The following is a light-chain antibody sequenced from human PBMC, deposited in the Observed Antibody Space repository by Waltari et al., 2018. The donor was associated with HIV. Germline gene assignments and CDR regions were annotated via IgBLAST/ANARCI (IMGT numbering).Light chain of an antibody. CDR3: GTWDSSLSLYV. CDR1: NSNLGNNF. J-gene: IGLJ1*01. Sequence: QSILTQPPSVSAAPGQKVTISCSGDNSNLGNNFVSCYQQVPGRAPRLLIYDNEKRPSGIPDRFSASKAGVSATLGIAGLQIVDEADYYCGTWDSSLSLYVFGPGTTVAVL. V-gene: IGLV1-51*01. CDR2: DNE.